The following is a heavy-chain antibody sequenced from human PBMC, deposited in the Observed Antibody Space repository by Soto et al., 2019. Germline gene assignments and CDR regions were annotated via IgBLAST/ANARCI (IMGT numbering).Heavy chain of an antibody. CDR1: GFTFSSYD. J-gene: IGHJ6*02. D-gene: IGHD3-22*01. Sequence: GSLRLSFAASGFTFSSYDMHWVRQATGKGLEWVSAIGTAGDPYYPGSVKGRFTISRENAKNSLYLQMNSLRAGDTAVYYCARFSYDSSGYHYGTDVSGHGTTVPVSS. V-gene: IGHV3-13*05. CDR3: ARFSYDSSGYHYGTDV. CDR2: IGTAGDP.